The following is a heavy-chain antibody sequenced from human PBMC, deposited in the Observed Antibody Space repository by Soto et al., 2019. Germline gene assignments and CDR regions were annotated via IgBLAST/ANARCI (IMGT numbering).Heavy chain of an antibody. D-gene: IGHD3-10*01. CDR3: ARGRRDGSETFYYFDY. V-gene: IGHV3-30*04. CDR2: ITYDGRNE. CDR1: GFTFLYYA. Sequence: QVQLVESGGGVVQPGRSLRLSCAASGFTFLYYAMFWVHQAPGKGLEWVAIITYDGRNEYYADSVKGRFTISRDNSKNTLYLQMNSLTGDDTAVYYCARGRRDGSETFYYFDYWGQGTLVTVSS. J-gene: IGHJ4*02.